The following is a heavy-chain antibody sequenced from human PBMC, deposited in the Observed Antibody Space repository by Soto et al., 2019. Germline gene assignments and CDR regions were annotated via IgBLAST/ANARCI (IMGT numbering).Heavy chain of an antibody. V-gene: IGHV3-7*04. J-gene: IGHJ5*02. CDR3: TRDLNHVCGP. CDR1: GFTFSDYW. CDR2: MNPDGSEQ. Sequence: EVHLVESGGALVQPGGSLRLSCAASGFTFSDYWMTWVRQTPGKGLEGVANMNPDGSEQYYLDSVKGRFTISRDNAKNSLYLQMNNLRGEDTAVYYCTRDLNHVCGPWGQGTQVIVSS. D-gene: IGHD2-21*01.